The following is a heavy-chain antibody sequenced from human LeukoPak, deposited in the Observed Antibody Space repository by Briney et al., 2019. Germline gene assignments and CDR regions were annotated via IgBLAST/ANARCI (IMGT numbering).Heavy chain of an antibody. D-gene: IGHD1-26*01. V-gene: IGHV3-23*01. CDR2: ISPNGDIT. CDR3: AKDTSGNYYVEGYYYYMDV. Sequence: HPGGSLRLSCAASGFTFSNHGMNWVRQAPGKGLEWVSGISPNGDITYYADSVKGRFTISRDNSKNTLYLQMNSLRAEDTAIYYCAKDTSGNYYVEGYYYYMDVWGKGTTVTISS. J-gene: IGHJ6*03. CDR1: GFTFSNHG.